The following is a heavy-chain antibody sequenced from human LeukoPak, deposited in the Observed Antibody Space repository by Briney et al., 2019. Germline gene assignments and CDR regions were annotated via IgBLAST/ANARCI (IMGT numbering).Heavy chain of an antibody. CDR3: ARTTGYGSGSVNFDY. CDR1: GYTFTSYG. J-gene: IGHJ4*02. V-gene: IGHV1-18*01. CDR2: ISAYDGNT. Sequence: ASVKVSCKASGYTFTSYGISWVRQAPGQGLEWMGWISAYDGNTNYAQKLQGRVTMTTDTSTSTAYMELRSLRSDDTAVYYCARTTGYGSGSVNFDYWGQGTLVTVSS. D-gene: IGHD3-10*01.